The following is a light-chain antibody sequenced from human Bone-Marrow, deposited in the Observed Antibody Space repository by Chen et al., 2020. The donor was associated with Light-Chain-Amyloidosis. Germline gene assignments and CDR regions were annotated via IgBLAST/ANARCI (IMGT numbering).Light chain of an antibody. J-gene: IGLJ2*01. V-gene: IGLV3-25*03. Sequence: SYELTQPPSMSVSPGQTARITCSGDDLPTKYAYWYQQKPGQAPVLVIHRDTERPSGISERFSGSSSGPTATLTISGVQAEDEADYHCQSADSSGTYEVIFGGGTKLTVL. CDR1: DLPTKY. CDR2: RDT. CDR3: QSADSSGTYEVI.